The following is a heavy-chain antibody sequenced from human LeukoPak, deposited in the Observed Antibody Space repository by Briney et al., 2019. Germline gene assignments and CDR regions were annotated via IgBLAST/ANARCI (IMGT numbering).Heavy chain of an antibody. Sequence: SETLSLTCTVSGGSISSYYWSWIRQPPGQGLEWIGYIYYSGSTNYNPSLKSRVTISVDTSKNQFSLKLSSVTAADTAVYYCARARGATPLIKYFDYWGQGTLVTVSS. D-gene: IGHD1-26*01. CDR3: ARARGATPLIKYFDY. V-gene: IGHV4-59*01. J-gene: IGHJ4*02. CDR2: IYYSGST. CDR1: GGSISSYY.